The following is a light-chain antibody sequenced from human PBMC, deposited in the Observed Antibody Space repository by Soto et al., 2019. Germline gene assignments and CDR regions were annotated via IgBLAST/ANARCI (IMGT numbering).Light chain of an antibody. CDR3: ATWDDSLNGFYV. V-gene: IGLV1-47*01. J-gene: IGLJ1*01. CDR1: TSNIGSNY. Sequence: QSVLTQPPSASGTPGQGVTISGSGSTSNIGSNYAYWYQQLPGTAPKLLIYRNNQRPSGGPDRFSGSKSGTSASLAISGLRSDDEADYFCATWDDSLNGFYVFGTGTKVTVL. CDR2: RNN.